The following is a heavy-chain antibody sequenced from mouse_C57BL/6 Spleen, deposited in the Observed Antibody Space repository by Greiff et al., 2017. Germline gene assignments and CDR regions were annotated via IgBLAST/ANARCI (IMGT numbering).Heavy chain of an antibody. CDR2: IRRKSSNYAT. J-gene: IGHJ4*01. Sequence: EVQVVESGGGLVQPKGSLKLSCAASGFTFNTYAMHWVRQAPGKGLEWVARIRRKSSNYATYYADSVQDRFTISRDDSQSMLYLQMNNLKTGDTAMIYCVRDFYYVRSYFYAMDYWGQGTSVTVSS. CDR3: VRDFYYVRSYFYAMDY. D-gene: IGHD1-1*01. V-gene: IGHV10-3*01. CDR1: GFTFNTYA.